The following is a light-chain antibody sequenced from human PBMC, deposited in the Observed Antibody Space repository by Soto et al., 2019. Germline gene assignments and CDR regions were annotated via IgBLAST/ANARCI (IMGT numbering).Light chain of an antibody. CDR1: QRINSW. V-gene: IGKV1-12*01. J-gene: IGKJ1*01. CDR3: QLATSLPPWT. Sequence: DIQMTQSPSSVSASVGDRVTINCRASQRINSWLAWYQQRPGKASKLLVYAASSLQSGVPSRFSGSGFGTDFTLTISSLQPEDIATYYCQLATSLPPWTFGQGTKVDIK. CDR2: AAS.